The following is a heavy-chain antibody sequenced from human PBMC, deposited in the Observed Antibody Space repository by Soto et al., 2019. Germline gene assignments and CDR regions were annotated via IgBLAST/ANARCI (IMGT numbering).Heavy chain of an antibody. CDR1: GYTFTGYY. CDR3: ARSRPRIAVAAHTYGMDV. CDR2: INPNSGGT. V-gene: IGHV1-2*04. D-gene: IGHD6-19*01. Sequence: ASVNVSCKASGYTFTGYYMHWVRQAPGQGLEWMGWINPNSGGTNYAQKFQGWVTMTRDTSISTAYMELSRLRSDDTAVYYCARSRPRIAVAAHTYGMDVWGQGTTVTVS. J-gene: IGHJ6*02.